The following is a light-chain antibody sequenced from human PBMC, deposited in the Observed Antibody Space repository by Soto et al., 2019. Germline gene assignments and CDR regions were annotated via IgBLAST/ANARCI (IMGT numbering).Light chain of an antibody. J-gene: IGKJ1*01. CDR1: QSVSSY. V-gene: IGKV3-11*01. CDR3: QQYNNWPPGT. CDR2: DAS. Sequence: IVLTQSPATLSLSPGARATLSCRASQSVSSYLAWYQQKPGQAPRLLIYDASNRATGIPARFSGSGSGTDFTLTISSLEPEDFAVYYCQQYNNWPPGTFGQGTKVDI.